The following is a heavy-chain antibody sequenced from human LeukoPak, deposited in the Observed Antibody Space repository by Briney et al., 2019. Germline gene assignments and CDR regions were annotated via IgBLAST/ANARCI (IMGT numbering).Heavy chain of an antibody. CDR1: GDSVSSNSAA. V-gene: IGHV6-1*01. CDR3: ARDRVIFWFGELLWERFDY. CDR2: TYYRSKWYN. J-gene: IGHJ4*02. D-gene: IGHD3-10*01. Sequence: SQTLSLTCAISGDSVSSNSAAWNWIRQSPSRGLEWLGRTYYRSKWYNDYAVSVKSRITINPDTSKNQFSLQLNSVTPEDTAVYYCARDRVIFWFGELLWERFDYWGQGTLVTVSS.